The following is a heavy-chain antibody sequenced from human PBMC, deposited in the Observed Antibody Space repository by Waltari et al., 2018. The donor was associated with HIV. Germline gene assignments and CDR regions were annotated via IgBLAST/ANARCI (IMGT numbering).Heavy chain of an antibody. CDR2: ISRDSRYI. D-gene: IGHD3-16*01. CDR3: VRGGEGTYGDY. CDR1: GFSFSYYS. V-gene: IGHV3-21*01. J-gene: IGHJ4*02. Sequence: DVQLVESGGGLVKPGGSLRLACAGSGFSFSYYSMNWVRQAPGKGLECVSSISRDSRYIYYADSVKGRFTISRDNARNSLFLQMNSLRADDTAVYYCVRGGEGTYGDYWGQGTLVTVSS.